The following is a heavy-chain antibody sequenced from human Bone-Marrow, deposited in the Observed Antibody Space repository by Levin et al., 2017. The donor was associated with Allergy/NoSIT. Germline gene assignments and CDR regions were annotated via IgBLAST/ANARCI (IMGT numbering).Heavy chain of an antibody. V-gene: IGHV3-30*03. CDR1: GFTFSNYG. J-gene: IGHJ6*02. D-gene: IGHD6-19*01. CDR3: ARSVAGTGIYGMDV. Sequence: GGSLRLSCAASGFTFSNYGMHWVRQAPGKGLEWVAVISYDGSNKYYADSVKGRFTISRDNSKNTLFLQMNSLRAEDTAVYYCARSVAGTGIYGMDVWGQGTTVTVSS. CDR2: ISYDGSNK.